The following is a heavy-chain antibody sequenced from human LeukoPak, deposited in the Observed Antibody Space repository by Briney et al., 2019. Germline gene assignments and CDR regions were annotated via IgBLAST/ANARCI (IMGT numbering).Heavy chain of an antibody. J-gene: IGHJ4*02. CDR2: INPSGGST. Sequence: ASVKVSCKASGGTFSSYAISWVRQAPGQGLEWMGIINPSGGSTSYAQKFQGRVTMTRDTSTSTVYMELSSLRSEDTAVYYCARGLYASSDYWGQGTLVTVSS. D-gene: IGHD2-8*01. V-gene: IGHV1-46*01. CDR3: ARGLYASSDY. CDR1: GGTFSSYA.